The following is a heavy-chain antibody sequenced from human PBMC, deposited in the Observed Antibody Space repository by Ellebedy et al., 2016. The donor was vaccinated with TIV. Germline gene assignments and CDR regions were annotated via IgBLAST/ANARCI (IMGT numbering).Heavy chain of an antibody. CDR1: GDSMNTSSW. D-gene: IGHD2-15*01. CDR2: IYHNGST. Sequence: SETLSLTCAVSGDSMNTSSWWSWVRQTPGKGLQWIGQIYHNGSTHYDPSLKSRVTMSVDKSKNQFSLKLNSVTAADTAMYYCARIYSGGSCYFEYWGQGTLVTVSS. J-gene: IGHJ4*02. CDR3: ARIYSGGSCYFEY. V-gene: IGHV4-4*02.